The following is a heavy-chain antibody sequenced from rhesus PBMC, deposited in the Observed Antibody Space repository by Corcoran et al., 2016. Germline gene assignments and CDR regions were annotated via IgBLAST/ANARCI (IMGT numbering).Heavy chain of an antibody. J-gene: IGHJ4*01. Sequence: QLQLQESGPGLVKPSETLSVTCAVSGGSISSSYWSWIRQAPGKGLEWIWYIYGSVSSNNYNPALRSRCTLSGYTSKNQLSLKLGSGTAAETAVYYCARDIAGTTNGFDYWGQGVLVTVSS. CDR2: IYGSVSSN. D-gene: IGHD1-20*01. CDR3: ARDIAGTTNGFDY. CDR1: GGSISSSY. V-gene: IGHV4-169*02.